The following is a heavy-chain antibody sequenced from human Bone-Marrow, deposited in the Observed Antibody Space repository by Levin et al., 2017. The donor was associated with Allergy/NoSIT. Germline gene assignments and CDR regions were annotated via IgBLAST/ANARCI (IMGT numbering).Heavy chain of an antibody. CDR2: ISGSGGSR. V-gene: IGHV3-23*01. CDR3: AKDGWVGAVNYFDY. CDR1: GFTFSSYA. Sequence: HGESLKISCAASGFTFSSYAMSWVRQAPGKGLEWVSGISGSGGSRHYTDSVKGRFTISRDNSKNTLYLQMNSLRAEDTAVYYCAKDGWVGAVNYFDYWGQGTLVTVSS. J-gene: IGHJ4*02. D-gene: IGHD1-26*01.